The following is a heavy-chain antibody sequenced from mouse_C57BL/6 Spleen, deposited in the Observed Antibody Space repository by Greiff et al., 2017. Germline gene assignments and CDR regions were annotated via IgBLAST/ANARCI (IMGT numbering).Heavy chain of an antibody. CDR1: GFTFSDYY. V-gene: IGHV5-16*01. CDR2: INYDGSST. Sequence: EVQLVESEGGLVQPGSSMKLSCTASGFTFSDYYMAWVRQVPEKGLEWVANINYDGSSTYYLDSLKSRFIISRDNAKNILYLQMSSLKSEDTATYYCARLLLRPWYFDVWGTGTTVTVSS. J-gene: IGHJ1*03. D-gene: IGHD1-1*01. CDR3: ARLLLRPWYFDV.